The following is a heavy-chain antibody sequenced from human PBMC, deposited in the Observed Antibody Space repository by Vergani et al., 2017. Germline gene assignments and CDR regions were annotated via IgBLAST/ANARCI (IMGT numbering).Heavy chain of an antibody. Sequence: QVQLVESGGGVVQPGRSLRLSCAASGFTFSNYAMHWVRQAPGKGLEWVAVIWYDGSEKYYADSVKGRFTISRDNSKNRLYLQRNSLRVEDTAVYYWASEVWYRQQLVLDYYYYGMDVWGRGTTVTVSS. CDR2: IWYDGSEK. V-gene: IGHV3-33*01. J-gene: IGHJ6*02. CDR1: GFTFSNYA. D-gene: IGHD6-13*01. CDR3: ASEVWYRQQLVLDYYYYGMDV.